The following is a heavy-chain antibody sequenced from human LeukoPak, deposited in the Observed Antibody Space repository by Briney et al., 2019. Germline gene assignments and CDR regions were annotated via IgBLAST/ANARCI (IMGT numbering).Heavy chain of an antibody. CDR1: GGSISSGGYY. J-gene: IGHJ4*02. D-gene: IGHD3-10*01. CDR2: IYYSGST. V-gene: IGHV4-61*08. CDR3: ARLLWFGELLPYYFDY. Sequence: PSETLSLTCTVSGGSISSGGYYWSWIRQPPGKGLEWIGYIYYSGSTNYNPSLKSRVTISVDTSKNQFSLKLSSVTAADTAVYYCARLLWFGELLPYYFDYWGQGTLVTVSS.